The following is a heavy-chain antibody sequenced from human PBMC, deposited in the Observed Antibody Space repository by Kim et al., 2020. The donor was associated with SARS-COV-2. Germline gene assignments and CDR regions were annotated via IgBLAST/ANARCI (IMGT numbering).Heavy chain of an antibody. J-gene: IGHJ5*02. CDR3: ARDYGDYWFDP. CDR1: GFTVSSNY. V-gene: IGHV3-53*01. CDR2: IYSGGST. D-gene: IGHD4-17*01. Sequence: GGSLRLSCAASGFTVSSNYMSWVRQAPGKGLEWVSVIYSGGSTFYADSVKGRFTISRDNSKNTLYLQLNSLRAEDTSVYYCARDYGDYWFDPCGQGTLVTVSS.